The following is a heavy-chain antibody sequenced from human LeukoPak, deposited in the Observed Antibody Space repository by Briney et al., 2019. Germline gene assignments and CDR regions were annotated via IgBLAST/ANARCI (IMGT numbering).Heavy chain of an antibody. D-gene: IGHD4-11*01. CDR1: GGSISSGSYY. Sequence: SQTLSLTCTVSGGSISSGSYYWSWIRQPVGKGLEWIGRINTSGSTSYNPSLKSRVTISVDTSKNQFSLKLSSVTAADTAVYYCASIQSYYFGLDVWGQGTTVTVSS. CDR3: ASIQSYYFGLDV. CDR2: INTSGST. V-gene: IGHV4-61*02. J-gene: IGHJ6*02.